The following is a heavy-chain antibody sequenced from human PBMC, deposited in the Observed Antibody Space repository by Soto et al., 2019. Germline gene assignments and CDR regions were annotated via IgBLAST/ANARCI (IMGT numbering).Heavy chain of an antibody. D-gene: IGHD5-12*01. Sequence: QVQLVQSGAEVKKPGSSVKVSCKASGGTFSSYAISWVRQAPGQGLEWMGGIIPIFGTANYAQEFQGRVKITADESTSTAYMELSSLRSEDTAVYYCARRWMATLPDDAFDIWGQGTMVTVSS. CDR1: GGTFSSYA. J-gene: IGHJ3*02. CDR3: ARRWMATLPDDAFDI. CDR2: IIPIFGTA. V-gene: IGHV1-69*01.